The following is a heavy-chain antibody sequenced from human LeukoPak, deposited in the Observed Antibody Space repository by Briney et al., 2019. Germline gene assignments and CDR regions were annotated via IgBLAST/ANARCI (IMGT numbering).Heavy chain of an antibody. D-gene: IGHD4-11*01. CDR2: MNPNSGNT. Sequence: GASVKVSCKASGYTFTSYDINWVRQATGQGLEWMGWMNPNSGNTGYAQKFQGRVTITRNTSISTAYMELSSLRSEDTAVYYCARERADYSNYPFDYWGQGTLVTVSS. CDR3: ARERADYSNYPFDY. V-gene: IGHV1-8*03. CDR1: GYTFTSYD. J-gene: IGHJ4*02.